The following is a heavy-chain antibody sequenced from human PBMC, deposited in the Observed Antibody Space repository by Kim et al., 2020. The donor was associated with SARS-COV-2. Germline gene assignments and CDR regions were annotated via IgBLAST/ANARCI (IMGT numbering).Heavy chain of an antibody. CDR3: ARLGATGYYYHMDV. CDR2: IYSGGNT. V-gene: IGHV3-53*05. D-gene: IGHD3-16*01. Sequence: GGSLRLSCAASGFTVDINYMSWVRQAPGKGLEWISVIYSGGNTFYADSVKGRFTFSTDISKSTLFLQMNSLRTNDTAVYYCARLGATGYYYHMDVWGKGT. J-gene: IGHJ6*03. CDR1: GFTVDINY.